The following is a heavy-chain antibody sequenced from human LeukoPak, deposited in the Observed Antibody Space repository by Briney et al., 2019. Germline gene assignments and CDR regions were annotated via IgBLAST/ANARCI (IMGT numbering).Heavy chain of an antibody. CDR3: SLEMATPDYYYYGMDV. D-gene: IGHD5-24*01. CDR2: INHRGST. CDR1: GGSFSGYY. V-gene: IGHV4-34*01. Sequence: PSETLSLTCAVYGGSFSGYYWSWIRQPPGKGLEWIGEINHRGSTNYNPSLKSRVTISVDTSKNQFSLKLSSVTAADTAVYYCSLEMATPDYYYYGMDVWGQGTTVTVSS. J-gene: IGHJ6*02.